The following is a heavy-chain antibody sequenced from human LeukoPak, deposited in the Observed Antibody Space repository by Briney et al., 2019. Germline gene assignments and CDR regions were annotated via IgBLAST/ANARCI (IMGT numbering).Heavy chain of an antibody. D-gene: IGHD1-26*01. CDR2: ISSDGSNK. V-gene: IGHV3-30*18. CDR1: GFTFSSYG. Sequence: GGSLRLSRAASGFTFSSYGMHWVRQAPGKGLEWVAVISSDGSNKDYADSVKGRFTISRDNSKNTLCLQMNSLRAEDTALYYCAKGSPSTLGFDYWGQGTLVTVSS. J-gene: IGHJ4*02. CDR3: AKGSPSTLGFDY.